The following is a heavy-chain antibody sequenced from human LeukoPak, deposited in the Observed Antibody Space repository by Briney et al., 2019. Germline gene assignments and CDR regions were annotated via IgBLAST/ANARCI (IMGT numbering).Heavy chain of an antibody. V-gene: IGHV1-2*02. J-gene: IGHJ4*02. D-gene: IGHD2-15*01. Sequence: SVKVPCQASGYTFTAYYIHWVRPAPGQGLEWMGWISPNSGDTKYAQKFQGRVTMTRDTSITSAYMELSSLRSDAAAVYYCATAVADTRFDYWGQGTLVTVSS. CDR3: ATAVADTRFDY. CDR2: ISPNSGDT. CDR1: GYTFTAYY.